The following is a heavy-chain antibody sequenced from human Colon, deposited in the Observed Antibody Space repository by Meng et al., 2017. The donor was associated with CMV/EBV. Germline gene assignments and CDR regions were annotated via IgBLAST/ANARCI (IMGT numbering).Heavy chain of an antibody. D-gene: IGHD2-2*01. Sequence: QLQLQESGPGRVKPSETLSLTCTVSGDSISNSKWWTWVRQSPGKGLEWIGEINPSGNTAYNPSLKSRVTISLDKSKNQFSVMLSFVTAADTAVYYCTGRKVRSTGGQMEWGQGTLVTVSS. CDR2: INPSGNT. CDR1: GDSISNSKW. V-gene: IGHV4-4*02. CDR3: TGRKVRSTGGQME. J-gene: IGHJ4*02.